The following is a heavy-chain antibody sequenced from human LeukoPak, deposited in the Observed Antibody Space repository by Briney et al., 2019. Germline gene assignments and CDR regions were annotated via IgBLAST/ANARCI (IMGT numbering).Heavy chain of an antibody. D-gene: IGHD2-2*01. V-gene: IGHV4-59*01. CDR3: ARFRYCSSTSCYGAFDI. CDR1: GGSISSYY. J-gene: IGHJ3*02. CDR2: ISYSGST. Sequence: SETLSLTCTVSGGSISSYYWSWIRQPPGKGLEWIGYISYSGSTNYNPSLESRVTISVDTSKNQFSLKLSSVTAADTAVYYCARFRYCSSTSCYGAFDIWGQGTMVTVSS.